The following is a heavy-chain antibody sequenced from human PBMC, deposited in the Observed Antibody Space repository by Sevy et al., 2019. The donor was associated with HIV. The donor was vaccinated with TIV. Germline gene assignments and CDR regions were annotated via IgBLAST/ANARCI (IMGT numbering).Heavy chain of an antibody. CDR2: IKQDGSGK. CDR1: GFTFSSYW. D-gene: IGHD3-22*01. V-gene: IGHV3-7*03. J-gene: IGHJ4*02. CDR3: ARLSYYYDSSGYSHFDY. Sequence: GGSLRLSCAASGFTFSSYWMSWVRQAPGKGLEWVANIKQDGSGKYYVDSVKGRLTISRDNAKNSLYLQMNSLRAEDTAVYYCARLSYYYDSSGYSHFDYWGQGTLVTVSS.